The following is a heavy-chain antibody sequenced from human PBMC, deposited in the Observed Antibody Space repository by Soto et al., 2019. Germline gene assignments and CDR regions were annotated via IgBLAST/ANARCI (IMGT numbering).Heavy chain of an antibody. Sequence: QVQLVQSGAEVKKPGASVKVSCKASGYTFTSYYMHWVRQAPGQGLEWMGIINPSGGSTSYAQKFQGRVTMTRDTSTGTVYMELSRLGSEDTAVYYCAGHPYGGSGRFYYYYGMDVWGQGTTVTVSS. V-gene: IGHV1-46*01. CDR2: INPSGGST. J-gene: IGHJ6*02. D-gene: IGHD3-10*01. CDR1: GYTFTSYY. CDR3: AGHPYGGSGRFYYYYGMDV.